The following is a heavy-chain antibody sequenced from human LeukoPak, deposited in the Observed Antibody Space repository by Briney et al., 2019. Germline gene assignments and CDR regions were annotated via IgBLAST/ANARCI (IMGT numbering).Heavy chain of an antibody. CDR1: GGSISSYY. Sequence: PSETLSLTCTVSGGSISSYYWSWIRQPAGKGLEWIGRIYTSGSTTYNPSLKSRVTMSVDTSKNQFSLKLNSVTAADTAVYYCARLGVRGDLVDYWGQGTLVTVSS. D-gene: IGHD3-10*01. CDR3: ARLGVRGDLVDY. CDR2: IYTSGST. J-gene: IGHJ4*02. V-gene: IGHV4-4*07.